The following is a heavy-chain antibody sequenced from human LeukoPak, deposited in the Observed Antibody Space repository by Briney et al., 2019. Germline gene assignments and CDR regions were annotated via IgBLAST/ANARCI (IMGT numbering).Heavy chain of an antibody. J-gene: IGHJ4*02. CDR3: ARAQTAKVGATYYFDY. Sequence: GASVKVSCKASGYTFTSYGISWVRQAPGQGLEWMGCISAYNGNTNYAQKLQGRVTMTTDTSTSTAYMELRSLRSDDTAVYYCARAQTAKVGATYYFDYWGQGTLVTVSS. CDR2: ISAYNGNT. CDR1: GYTFTSYG. D-gene: IGHD1-26*01. V-gene: IGHV1-18*01.